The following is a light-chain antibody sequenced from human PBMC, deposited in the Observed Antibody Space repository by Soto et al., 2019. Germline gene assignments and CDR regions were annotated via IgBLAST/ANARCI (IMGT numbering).Light chain of an antibody. J-gene: IGLJ1*01. V-gene: IGLV2-23*02. CDR1: SSDVGNFNP. CDR3: CSYAGGSTYV. CDR2: DVT. Sequence: QSVLTQPASVSGSPGQSITISCTGTSSDVGNFNPVSWYQHHPGKAPKVIVYDVTKRPSGVADRFSGSKSGNTASLTISGLQAEDEADYYCCSYAGGSTYVFGSGTKVTVL.